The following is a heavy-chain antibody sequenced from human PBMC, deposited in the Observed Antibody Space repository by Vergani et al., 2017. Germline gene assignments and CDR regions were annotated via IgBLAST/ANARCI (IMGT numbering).Heavy chain of an antibody. V-gene: IGHV3-30*02. CDR2: IQFDGSNQ. D-gene: IGHD3-16*01. CDR3: AKHFRGWGIDY. CDR1: VFTLSNFD. Sequence: QVQLVESGGGVVQRGGSLRLSCATSVFTLSNFDMHWILQGPGKGLELVAFIQFDGSNQTYADSVKGRFTLSRDFSKNTLYLQMNSLRTDDTATYYCAKHFRGWGIDYWGQGTQVIVSS. J-gene: IGHJ4*02.